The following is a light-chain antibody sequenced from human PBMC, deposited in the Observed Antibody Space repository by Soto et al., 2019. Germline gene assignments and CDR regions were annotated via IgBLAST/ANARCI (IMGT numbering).Light chain of an antibody. CDR2: GAS. CDR1: ETITNND. Sequence: EIVLMQSPDILSWSPGERATVSCRASETITNNDLAWYQQKPGQAPRLLLYGASTRPTGIPDRFSGSGSGTDFTLTIDRLEPDDFAVYFCHHYGSSPPYTFGQGTKLDIK. V-gene: IGKV3-20*01. CDR3: HHYGSSPPYT. J-gene: IGKJ2*01.